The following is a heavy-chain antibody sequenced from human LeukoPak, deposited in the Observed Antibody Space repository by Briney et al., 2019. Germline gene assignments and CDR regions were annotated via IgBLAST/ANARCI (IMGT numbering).Heavy chain of an antibody. Sequence: GESLEISCKGSGYSFTSYWIGWVRQMPGKGLEWMGIIYPGDSDTRYGPSFQGQVTISADKSISTAYLQWSSLKASDTAMYYCARQIYYDSSGYRGNAFDIWGQGTMVTVSS. D-gene: IGHD3-22*01. CDR2: IYPGDSDT. J-gene: IGHJ3*02. V-gene: IGHV5-51*01. CDR1: GYSFTSYW. CDR3: ARQIYYDSSGYRGNAFDI.